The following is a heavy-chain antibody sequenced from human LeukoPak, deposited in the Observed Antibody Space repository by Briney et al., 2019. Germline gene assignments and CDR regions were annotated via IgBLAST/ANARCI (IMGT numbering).Heavy chain of an antibody. V-gene: IGHV1-69*13. J-gene: IGHJ4*02. CDR2: IIPIFGTA. CDR3: ARDGRDYDFPY. D-gene: IGHD3-16*01. Sequence: ASVKVSCKASGGTFISYAISWVRQAPGQGLEWMGGIIPIFGTANYAQKFQGRVTITADESTSTAYMELSSLRSEDTAVYYCARDGRDYDFPYWGQGTLVTVSS. CDR1: GGTFISYA.